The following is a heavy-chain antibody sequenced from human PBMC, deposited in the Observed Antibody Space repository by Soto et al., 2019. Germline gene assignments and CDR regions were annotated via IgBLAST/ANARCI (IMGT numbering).Heavy chain of an antibody. CDR3: AVVGSSSIDYYYYYMDV. CDR2: IKSKTDGGTT. V-gene: IGHV3-15*07. Sequence: PGGSLRLSCAASGFTFSNAWMNWVRQAPGKGLEWVGRIKSKTDGGTTDYAAPVKGRFTISRDDSKNTLYLQMNSLKTEDTAVYYCAVVGSSSIDYYYYYMDVWGKGTTVTVSS. D-gene: IGHD6-6*01. J-gene: IGHJ6*03. CDR1: GFTFSNAW.